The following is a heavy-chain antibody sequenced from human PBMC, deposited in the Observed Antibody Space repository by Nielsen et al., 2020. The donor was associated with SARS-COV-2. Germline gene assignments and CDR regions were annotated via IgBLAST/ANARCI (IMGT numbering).Heavy chain of an antibody. D-gene: IGHD3-10*01. Sequence: ASVKVSCKVSGYTLTELSMHWVRQAPGKGLEWMGGFDPEDGETIYAQKFQGRVTMTEDTSTDTAYMELRSLRSDDTAVYYCARDSAGGYSMVRGNYGMDVWGQGTTVTVSS. V-gene: IGHV1-24*01. J-gene: IGHJ6*02. CDR3: ARDSAGGYSMVRGNYGMDV. CDR2: FDPEDGET. CDR1: GYTLTELS.